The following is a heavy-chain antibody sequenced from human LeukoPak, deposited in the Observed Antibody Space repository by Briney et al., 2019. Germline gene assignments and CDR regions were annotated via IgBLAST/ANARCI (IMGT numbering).Heavy chain of an antibody. Sequence: KSSETLSLTCIVSDGSINNYYWSWIRQSPGKGLEWIGYINYSGTTKYNPSLKSRVTITVDASKNQFSLKLNSVTAADTAFYYCARDYSSGWYTPFYWGQGTLVTVSS. CDR3: ARDYSSGWYTPFY. CDR2: INYSGTT. D-gene: IGHD6-19*01. V-gene: IGHV4-59*12. CDR1: DGSINNYY. J-gene: IGHJ4*02.